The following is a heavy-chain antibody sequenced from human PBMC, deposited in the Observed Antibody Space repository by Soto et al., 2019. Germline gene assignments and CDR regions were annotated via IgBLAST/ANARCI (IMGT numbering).Heavy chain of an antibody. CDR3: ASTGGSGTIYYYYYGIDV. D-gene: IGHD3-10*01. V-gene: IGHV4-39*01. CDR2: IYYSGST. CDR1: GGSIRSSRHY. J-gene: IGHJ6*01. Sequence: TSETLSLTYTVSGGSIRSSRHYWGWIRQPPGKGLEWIGSIYYSGSTYYNPSLKSRVTISVDTSKNQFSLKLSSVTAADTAVYYCASTGGSGTIYYYYYGIDVWGQWTTVT.